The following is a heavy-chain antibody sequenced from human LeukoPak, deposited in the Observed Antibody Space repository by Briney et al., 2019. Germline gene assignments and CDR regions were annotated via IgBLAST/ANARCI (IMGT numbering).Heavy chain of an antibody. Sequence: QPGGSLRLSCAASGFTFSSYAMSWVRQAPGKGLEWVSAISGSGGSTYYADSVEGRFTISRDNSKNTLFLQMNSLRAEDTAVYYCAKGRYYYDSSDAFDIWGQGTMVTASS. CDR2: ISGSGGST. CDR1: GFTFSSYA. V-gene: IGHV3-23*01. CDR3: AKGRYYYDSSDAFDI. J-gene: IGHJ3*02. D-gene: IGHD3-22*01.